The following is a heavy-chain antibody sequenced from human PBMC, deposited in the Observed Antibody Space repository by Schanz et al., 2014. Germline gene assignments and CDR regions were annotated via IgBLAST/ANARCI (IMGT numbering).Heavy chain of an antibody. CDR3: AREKRRTEVVLDH. V-gene: IGHV3-11*01. J-gene: IGHJ4*02. CDR1: GFTFRDYQ. CDR2: ITSGSAK. Sequence: QVQLEESGGGVVQPGGSLRLSCAASGFTFRDYQMTWIRQAPGKGLEWVSYITSGSAKFYADSVKGRFTISRDNAKNSLYLQMNSLRAEDTAVYYCAREKRRTEVVLDHWGQGTLVTVS.